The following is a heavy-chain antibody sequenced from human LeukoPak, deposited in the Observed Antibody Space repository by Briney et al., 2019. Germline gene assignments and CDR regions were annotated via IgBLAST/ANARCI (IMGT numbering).Heavy chain of an antibody. CDR2: ISSSSSYI. J-gene: IGHJ5*02. D-gene: IGHD3-9*01. CDR1: GFSFSDFG. Sequence: GGSLRLSCAASGFSFSDFGMGWVRQAPGKGLEWVSSISSSSSYIYYADSVKGRFTISRDNAKNSLYLQMNSLRAEDTAVYYCARDLYYDILSLSNWFDPWGQGTLVTVSS. CDR3: ARDLYYDILSLSNWFDP. V-gene: IGHV3-21*01.